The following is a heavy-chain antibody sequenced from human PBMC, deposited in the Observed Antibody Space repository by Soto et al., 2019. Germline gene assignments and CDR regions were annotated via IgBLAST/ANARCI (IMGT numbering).Heavy chain of an antibody. CDR3: ARGVIAVAAGFDY. CDR1: GFTFSSYN. V-gene: IGHV3-48*02. CDR2: ISSSSSTI. Sequence: PGGSLRLSCVASGFTFSSYNMNWVRQAPGKGLEWVSYISSSSSTIYYADSVKGRFTISRDNAKNSLYLQMNSLRDEDTAVYYCARGVIAVAAGFDYWGQGTLVTVSS. J-gene: IGHJ4*02. D-gene: IGHD6-19*01.